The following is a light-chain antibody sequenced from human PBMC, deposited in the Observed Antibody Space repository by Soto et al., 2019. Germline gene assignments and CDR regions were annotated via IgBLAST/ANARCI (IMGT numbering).Light chain of an antibody. CDR1: QGVTPAY. J-gene: IGKJ3*01. Sequence: EIVLTQSPGTLSLSPGERATLSCRASQGVTPAYLAWYQHKPGQAPRLLIYGASNRATGIPDRFSGSGSGRDFTRIISRLEPEDFAVYSCQQYGGSPLFTFGPGTRVDFK. CDR3: QQYGGSPLFT. CDR2: GAS. V-gene: IGKV3-20*01.